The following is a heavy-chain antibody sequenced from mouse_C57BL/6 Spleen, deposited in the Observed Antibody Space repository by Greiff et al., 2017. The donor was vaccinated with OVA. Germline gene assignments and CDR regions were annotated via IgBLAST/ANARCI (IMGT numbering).Heavy chain of an antibody. CDR3: ARLGTTVVGDAMDY. Sequence: VQLQQSGPELVKPGASVKISCKASGYAFSSSWMNWVKQRPGKGLEWIGRIYPGDGDTNYNGKFKGKATLTADKSSSTAYMQLSSLTSEDSAVYFCARLGTTVVGDAMDYWGQGTSVTVSS. D-gene: IGHD1-1*01. CDR2: IYPGDGDT. V-gene: IGHV1-82*01. CDR1: GYAFSSSW. J-gene: IGHJ4*01.